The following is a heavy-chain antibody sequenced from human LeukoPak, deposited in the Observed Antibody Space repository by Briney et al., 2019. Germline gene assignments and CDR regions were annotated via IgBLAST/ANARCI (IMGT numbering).Heavy chain of an antibody. J-gene: IGHJ4*02. V-gene: IGHV1-46*01. D-gene: IGHD3-3*01. Sequence: ASVKVSCKASGYTFTSYDINWVRQAPGQGLEWMGLINPGGGNTNYAQKFQGRVTMTRDMSTSTVYMGLSSLTSEDTAVYYCARGQRPIRVVTSELFDYWGQGTLVTVSS. CDR2: INPGGGNT. CDR1: GYTFTSYD. CDR3: ARGQRPIRVVTSELFDY.